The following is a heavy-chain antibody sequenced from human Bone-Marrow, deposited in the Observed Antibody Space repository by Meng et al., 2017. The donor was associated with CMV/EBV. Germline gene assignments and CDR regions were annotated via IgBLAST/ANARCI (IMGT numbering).Heavy chain of an antibody. J-gene: IGHJ4*02. D-gene: IGHD5-18*01. CDR1: GGSISSYY. CDR2: IYTSGST. V-gene: IGHV4-4*07. Sequence: SETLSLTCTVSGGSISSYYWSWIRQPAGKGLEWIGRIYTSGSTNYNPSLKSRVTISVDTSKNQFSLKLSSVIAVDTAVYYCARGYLMDPAMGSHFDYWGQGSLVTVSS. CDR3: ARGYLMDPAMGSHFDY.